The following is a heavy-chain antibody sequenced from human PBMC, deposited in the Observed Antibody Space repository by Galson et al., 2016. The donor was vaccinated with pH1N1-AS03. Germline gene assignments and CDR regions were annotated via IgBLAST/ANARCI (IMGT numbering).Heavy chain of an antibody. CDR2: ISGYDDDT. Sequence: SVKVSCKASGYTFSTYGVSWVRQAPGQGLEWVGWISGYDDDTNYAQNVAGRVTMTTDKSTSTVYMELRSLRSDDTAVYYWSRDRGFRPDTFDIWGQGTWVTVSS. J-gene: IGHJ3*02. V-gene: IGHV1-18*04. CDR3: SRDRGFRPDTFDI. CDR1: GYTFSTYG. D-gene: IGHD2-15*01.